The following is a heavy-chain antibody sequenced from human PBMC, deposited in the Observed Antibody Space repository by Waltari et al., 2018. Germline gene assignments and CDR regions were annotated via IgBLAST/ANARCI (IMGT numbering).Heavy chain of an antibody. CDR1: GYTFTGYY. CDR2: INPNSGGT. J-gene: IGHJ3*02. D-gene: IGHD5-12*01. CDR3: ARVSGFYSGYGEDAFDI. V-gene: IGHV1-2*06. Sequence: QVQLVQSGAEVKKPGASVKVSCKASGYTFTGYYMHWVRQAPGQGLEWMGRINPNSGGTNYAQKFQGRVTMTRDTSISTAYMELSRLRSDDTAVYYCARVSGFYSGYGEDAFDIWGQGTMVTVSS.